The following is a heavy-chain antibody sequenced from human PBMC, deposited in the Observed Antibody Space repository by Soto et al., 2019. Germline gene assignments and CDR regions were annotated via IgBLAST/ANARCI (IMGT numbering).Heavy chain of an antibody. CDR3: GIVDTARPSESFDP. D-gene: IGHD5-18*01. Sequence: QVQLQQWGAGLLKPSETLSLTCAVYGGSFSGYYWSWIRQPPGKGLEWIGEINHSGSTNYNPSLKSRVTISVDTSKHQFCLKPSSVTAADTAVYYCGIVDTARPSESFDPWGQGTLVTVSS. CDR2: INHSGST. J-gene: IGHJ5*02. V-gene: IGHV4-34*01. CDR1: GGSFSGYY.